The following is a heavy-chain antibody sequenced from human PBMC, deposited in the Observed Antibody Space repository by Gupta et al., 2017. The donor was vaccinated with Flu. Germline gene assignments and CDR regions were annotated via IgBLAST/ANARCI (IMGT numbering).Heavy chain of an antibody. CDR3: ARDHFWSGYSTYYYYGMDV. CDR1: GFTFSSYS. D-gene: IGHD3-3*02. CDR2: ISSSSSTI. Sequence: EVQLVESGGGLVQPGGSLRLSCAASGFTFSSYSMNWVRQAPGKGLEWVSYISSSSSTIYYADSVKGRFTISRDNAKNSLYLQMNSLRDEDTAVYYCARDHFWSGYSTYYYYGMDVWGQGTTVTVSS. V-gene: IGHV3-48*02. J-gene: IGHJ6*02.